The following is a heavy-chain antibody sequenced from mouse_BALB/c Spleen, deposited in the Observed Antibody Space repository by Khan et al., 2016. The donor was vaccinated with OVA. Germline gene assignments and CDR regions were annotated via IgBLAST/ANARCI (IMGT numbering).Heavy chain of an antibody. D-gene: IGHD2-2*01. CDR2: ISFSGST. V-gene: IGHV3-2*02. CDR3: DRSLYYAYAYAMDY. CDR1: GYSITSDFA. J-gene: IGHJ4*01. Sequence: EVQLQESGPGLVKPSQSLSLTCTVTGYSITSDFAWNWVRQFPGNKLEWMGYISFSGSTSYDPSLKSRLSITRDTSRNQFFLQLHSVTTEDTATYFCDRSLYYAYAYAMDYWGQGTSVTVSS.